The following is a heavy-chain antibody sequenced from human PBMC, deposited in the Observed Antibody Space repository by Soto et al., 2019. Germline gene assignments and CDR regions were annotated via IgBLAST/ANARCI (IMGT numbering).Heavy chain of an antibody. Sequence: PSETLSLTCDVYGGHFSGYYWSWISQPPGKGLEWIGEMGEINHSGSTNYNPSLNSRXSLSGDTSNNKLALKLSSLTAADTAGYHRARGSGFTPHREEIDGYNSQEYYYGWDVWGQATTVSVS. D-gene: IGHD5-12*01. CDR1: GGHFSGYY. CDR3: ARGSGFTPHREEIDGYNSQEYYYGWDV. J-gene: IGHJ6*02. CDR2: INHSGST. V-gene: IGHV4-34*01.